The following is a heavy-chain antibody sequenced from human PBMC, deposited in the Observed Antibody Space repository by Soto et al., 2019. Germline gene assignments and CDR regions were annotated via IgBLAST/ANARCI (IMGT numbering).Heavy chain of an antibody. J-gene: IGHJ5*02. CDR3: ARENFDYDFWSGYPNP. V-gene: IGHV3-21*01. Sequence: ESGGGLVKPGGSLRLSCAASGFTFSSYSMNWVRQAPGKGLEWVSSISSSSSYIYYADSVKGRFTISRDNAKNSLYLQMNSLRAEDTAVYYCARENFDYDFWSGYPNPWGQGTLVTVSS. D-gene: IGHD3-3*01. CDR1: GFTFSSYS. CDR2: ISSSSSYI.